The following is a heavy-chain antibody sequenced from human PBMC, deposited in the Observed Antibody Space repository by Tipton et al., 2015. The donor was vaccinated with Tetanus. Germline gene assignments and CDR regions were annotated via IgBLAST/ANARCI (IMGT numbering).Heavy chain of an antibody. V-gene: IGHV4-34*01. CDR3: ARGPYSSSFGAFDI. D-gene: IGHD6-6*01. J-gene: IGHJ3*02. CDR2: INHSGST. CDR1: GGSFSGYY. Sequence: TLSLTCAVYGGSFSGYYWSWIRQPPGKGLEWIGEINHSGSTNYNPSLKSRVTISVDTSKNQFSLKLSSVTAADTAVYYCARGPYSSSFGAFDIWGQGTMVTVSS.